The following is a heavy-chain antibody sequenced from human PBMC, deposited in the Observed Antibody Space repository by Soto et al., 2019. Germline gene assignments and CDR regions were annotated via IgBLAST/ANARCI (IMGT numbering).Heavy chain of an antibody. CDR1: GVSIFSHSYY. CDR2: INHSGST. V-gene: IGHV4-39*02. J-gene: IGHJ4*02. Sequence: QLQLQESGPGRVRPSETLSLTCTVSGVSIFSHSYYWGWIRQAPGKGPEWIATINHSGSTYHNPSLKSRVTMSVDTSKTHFSLNLSSVTAADPAVYYCERVSAPRSRSGNDHFDLWGQGTLFTVSS. CDR3: ERVSAPRSRSGNDHFDL. D-gene: IGHD6-19*01.